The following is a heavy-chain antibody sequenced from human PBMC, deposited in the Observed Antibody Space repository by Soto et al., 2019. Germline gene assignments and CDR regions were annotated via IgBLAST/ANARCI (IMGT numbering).Heavy chain of an antibody. CDR2: IYSGGNT. Sequence: GGSLTLSCAASDFSVSNNYMTWVRQAPGKGLEWVSVIYSGGNTYYADNVKGRFTISRDSSTNTLYLQMNSLRVEDTAVYYCARGMDGMDVWGQGTTVTVSS. CDR1: DFSVSNNY. V-gene: IGHV3-53*01. J-gene: IGHJ6*02. CDR3: ARGMDGMDV.